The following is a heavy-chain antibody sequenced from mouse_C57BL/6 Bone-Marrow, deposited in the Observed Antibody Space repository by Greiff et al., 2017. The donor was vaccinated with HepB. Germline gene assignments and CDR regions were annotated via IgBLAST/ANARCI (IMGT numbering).Heavy chain of an antibody. CDR3: ARHDDWGYFDY. J-gene: IGHJ2*01. CDR2: ISNGGGST. D-gene: IGHD4-1*01. Sequence: EVQRVESGGGLVQPGGSLKLSCAASGFTFSDYYMYWVRQTPEKRLEWVAYISNGGGSTYYPDTVKGRFTISRDNAKNTLYLQMSRLKSEDTAMYYCARHDDWGYFDYWGQGTTLTVSS. V-gene: IGHV5-12*01. CDR1: GFTFSDYY.